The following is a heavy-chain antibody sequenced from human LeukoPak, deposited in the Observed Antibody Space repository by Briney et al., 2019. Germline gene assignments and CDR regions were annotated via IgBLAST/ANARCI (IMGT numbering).Heavy chain of an antibody. CDR2: INWSGGST. J-gene: IGHJ4*02. V-gene: IGHV3-20*04. D-gene: IGHD2-2*01. CDR1: GFAFAEHG. CDR3: ARAPITSPFYFDY. Sequence: PGGSLRLSCTASGFAFAEHGMSWVRQVPGKGLEWVSGINWSGGSTGYADPLRCRFTISRDNAKNSLYLQMDSLRAEDTALYYCARAPITSPFYFDYWGQGTLVTVSS.